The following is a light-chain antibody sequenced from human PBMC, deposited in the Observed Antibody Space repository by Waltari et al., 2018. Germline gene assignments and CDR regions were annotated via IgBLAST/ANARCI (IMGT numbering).Light chain of an antibody. J-gene: IGLJ2*01. Sequence: QSALTQPASVSGSPGQSITISCTGPTSDVGNYNLVSWYQQHPGKAPNLLIYEGSRRPSGISNRFSGSTTGNTASLTISGLQAEDEADYCCSSAGRSTLFGGGTKLTLL. CDR3: CSSAGRSTL. CDR2: EGS. CDR1: TSDVGNYNL. V-gene: IGLV2-23*01.